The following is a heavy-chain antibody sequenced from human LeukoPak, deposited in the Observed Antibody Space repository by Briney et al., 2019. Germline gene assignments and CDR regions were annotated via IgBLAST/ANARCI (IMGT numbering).Heavy chain of an antibody. CDR3: ACGVVPAALIDY. J-gene: IGHJ4*02. CDR2: INHSGST. Sequence: NPSETLSLTCAVYGGSFSGYYWSWIRQPPGKGLEWIGEINHSGSTNYNPSLKSRVTISVDTSKNQFSLKLSSVTAADAAVYYCACGVVPAALIDYWGQGTLVTVSS. CDR1: GGSFSGYY. D-gene: IGHD2-2*01. V-gene: IGHV4-34*01.